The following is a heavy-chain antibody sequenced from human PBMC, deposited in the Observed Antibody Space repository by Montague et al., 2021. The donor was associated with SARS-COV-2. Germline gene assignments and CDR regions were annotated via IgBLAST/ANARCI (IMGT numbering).Heavy chain of an antibody. CDR2: INHIGST. CDR1: GDSFSTYS. D-gene: IGHD5-24*01. V-gene: IGHV4-34*01. Sequence: SETLSLTCSVYGDSFSTYSWIWVRQPPGEGLEWIGEINHIGSTSXNPSLKSRVTISVDTSKNQFSLKLSSVTAADTAVYYCARHVRRWLQLAPYYFDYWGQGTLVTVSS. CDR3: ARHVRRWLQLAPYYFDY. J-gene: IGHJ4*02.